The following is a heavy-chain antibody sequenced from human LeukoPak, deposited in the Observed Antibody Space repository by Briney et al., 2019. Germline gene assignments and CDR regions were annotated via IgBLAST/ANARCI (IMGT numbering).Heavy chain of an antibody. V-gene: IGHV4-34*01. CDR2: INHSGST. J-gene: IGHJ4*02. Sequence: SETLSLTCAVYGGSFCGYYWSWIRQPPGKGMEWIGEINHSGSTNYNPSLKGRVTISVDTSKNQFSLKLSSVTAADTAVYYCARGREADYYGSGSGNYFDYWGQGTLVTVSS. D-gene: IGHD3-10*01. CDR3: ARGREADYYGSGSGNYFDY. CDR1: GGSFCGYY.